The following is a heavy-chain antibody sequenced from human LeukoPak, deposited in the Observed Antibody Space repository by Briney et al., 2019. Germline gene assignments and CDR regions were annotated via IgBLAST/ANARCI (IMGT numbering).Heavy chain of an antibody. CDR2: ISSSSSYI. CDR3: AKDHVEEWELLFYFDY. Sequence: PGGSLRLSCAASGFTFSSYSMNWVRQAPGKGLEWVSSISSSSSYIYYADSVKGRFTISRDNSKNTLYLQMNSLRAEDTAVYYCAKDHVEEWELLFYFDYWGQGTLVTVSS. J-gene: IGHJ4*02. D-gene: IGHD1-26*01. CDR1: GFTFSSYS. V-gene: IGHV3-21*04.